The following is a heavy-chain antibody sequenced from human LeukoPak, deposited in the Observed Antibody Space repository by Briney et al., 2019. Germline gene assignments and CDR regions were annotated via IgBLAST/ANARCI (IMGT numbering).Heavy chain of an antibody. D-gene: IGHD2-21*02. CDR2: ISSSGSTI. CDR3: ARGGDIVVVTSPFDY. J-gene: IGHJ4*02. CDR1: GFTFSSYE. Sequence: GGSLRLSCAASGFTFSSYEMNWVRQAPGKGLEWVSYISSSGSTIYYADSVKGRFTISRDNAKNSLYLQMNSLRAEDTAVYFCARGGDIVVVTSPFDYWGQGTLVTVSS. V-gene: IGHV3-48*03.